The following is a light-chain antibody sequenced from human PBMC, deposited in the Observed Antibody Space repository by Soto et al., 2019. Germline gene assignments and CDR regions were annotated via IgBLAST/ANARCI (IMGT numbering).Light chain of an antibody. CDR2: GAS. CDR3: QQYNSYSQT. Sequence: DIQMTQSPSALSASVGDIVTITCRASQSISRWLDWYQKKKGKAPKLMIYGASSLESGVPSRFSGSGYGTELTITISSMETDDFATYYCQQYNSYSQTFGHGTQVDIK. V-gene: IGKV1-5*01. CDR1: QSISRW. J-gene: IGKJ1*01.